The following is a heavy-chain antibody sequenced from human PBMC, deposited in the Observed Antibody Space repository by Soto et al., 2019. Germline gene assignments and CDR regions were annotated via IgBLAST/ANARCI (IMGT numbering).Heavy chain of an antibody. CDR1: GFTFSSYA. V-gene: IGHV3-30-3*01. Sequence: QVQLVESGGGVVQPGRSLRLSCAASGFTFSSYAMHWVRQAPGKGLEWVAVISYDGSNKYYADSVKGRFTISRDNSKNTLYLQMNSLRAEDTAVYYCARGRGMVATTGYWGQGTLVTVSS. CDR2: ISYDGSNK. D-gene: IGHD5-12*01. J-gene: IGHJ4*02. CDR3: ARGRGMVATTGY.